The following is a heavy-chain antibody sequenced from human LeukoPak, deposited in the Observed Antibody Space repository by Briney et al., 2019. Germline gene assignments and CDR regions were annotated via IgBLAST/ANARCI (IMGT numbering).Heavy chain of an antibody. V-gene: IGHV4-34*01. D-gene: IGHD6-6*01. Sequence: GSLRLSCAASGFTFSSYAMSWVRQPPGKGLEWIGQINESGNTNYSPSLKSRVSMSVDTSKKQFSLKLSSVTAADTAVYYCARASAYSISSGVNLWGQGSLVTVSS. CDR3: ARASAYSISSGVNL. CDR1: GFTFSSYA. CDR2: INESGNT. J-gene: IGHJ5*02.